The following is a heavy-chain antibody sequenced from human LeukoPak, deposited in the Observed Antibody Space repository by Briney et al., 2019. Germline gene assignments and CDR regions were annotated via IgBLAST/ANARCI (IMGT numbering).Heavy chain of an antibody. Sequence: GGSLRLSCAASGFTFSDYYMSWIRQAPGKGLEWVSYISSSGSTIYYADSVKGRFTISRDNAKNSLYLQMDSLRAEDTAVYYCAREGSWPYYYYGMDVWGQGTTVTVSS. D-gene: IGHD6-13*01. CDR2: ISSSGSTI. CDR1: GFTFSDYY. CDR3: AREGSWPYYYYGMDV. J-gene: IGHJ6*02. V-gene: IGHV3-11*01.